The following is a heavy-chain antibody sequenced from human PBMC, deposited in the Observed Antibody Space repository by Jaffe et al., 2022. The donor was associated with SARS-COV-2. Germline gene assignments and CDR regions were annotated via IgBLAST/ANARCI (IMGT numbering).Heavy chain of an antibody. CDR1: GYSFTSYW. Sequence: EVQLVQSGAEVKKPGESLKISCKGSGYSFTSYWIGWVRQMPGKGLEWMGIIYPGDSDTRYSPSFQGQVTISADKSISTAYLQWSSLKASDTAMYYCARLNRSSWYSPLGGAFDIWGQGTMVTVSS. J-gene: IGHJ3*02. CDR2: IYPGDSDT. V-gene: IGHV5-51*01. D-gene: IGHD6-13*01. CDR3: ARLNRSSWYSPLGGAFDI.